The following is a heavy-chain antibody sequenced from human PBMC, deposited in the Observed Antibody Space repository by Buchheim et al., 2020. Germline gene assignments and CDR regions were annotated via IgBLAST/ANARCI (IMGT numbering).Heavy chain of an antibody. Sequence: QVQLVESGGGVVQPGRSLRLSCAASGFTFSSYGMHWVRQAPGKGLEWVAVISYDGSNKYYADSVKGRFTISRDNSKNTLYLQMNSLRAEDTAVYYCAKPGRRMVAATPFDYWGQGTL. D-gene: IGHD2-15*01. V-gene: IGHV3-30*18. CDR1: GFTFSSYG. CDR3: AKPGRRMVAATPFDY. J-gene: IGHJ4*02. CDR2: ISYDGSNK.